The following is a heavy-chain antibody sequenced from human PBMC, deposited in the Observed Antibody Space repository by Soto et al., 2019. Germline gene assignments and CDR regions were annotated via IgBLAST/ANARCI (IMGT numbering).Heavy chain of an antibody. Sequence: SETLSLTCTVSGGSISSYYWSWIRQPPGKGLEWIGYIYYSGSTNYNPSLKSRVTISVGTSKNQFSLKLSSVTAADTAVYYCARDRDYGDKYNWFDPWGQGTLVTVSS. J-gene: IGHJ5*02. D-gene: IGHD4-17*01. CDR3: ARDRDYGDKYNWFDP. CDR2: IYYSGST. V-gene: IGHV4-59*01. CDR1: GGSISSYY.